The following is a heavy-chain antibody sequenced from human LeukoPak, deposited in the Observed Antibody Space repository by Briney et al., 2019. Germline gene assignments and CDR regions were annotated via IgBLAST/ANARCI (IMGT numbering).Heavy chain of an antibody. CDR2: INPYGGST. CDR3: ARDLDSSRNWFDP. Sequence: AASVTVSCKASGYTFTNYYMHWVRQAPGLGLEWMGIINPYGGSTTYAQKFQGRITMTRDTSTSTVYMELSSLRSEDTAVYYCARDLDSSRNWFDPWGEGTLVSVSS. J-gene: IGHJ5*02. V-gene: IGHV1-46*01. CDR1: GYTFTNYY. D-gene: IGHD6-13*01.